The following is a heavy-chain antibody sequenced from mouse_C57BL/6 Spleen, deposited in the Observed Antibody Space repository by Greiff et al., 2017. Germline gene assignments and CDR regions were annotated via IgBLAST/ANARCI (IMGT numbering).Heavy chain of an antibody. CDR1: GYTFTDYY. CDR2: INPNNGGT. Sequence: EVQLQQSGPELVKPGASVKISCKASGYTFTDYYMNWVKQSHGKSLEWIGDINPNNGGTSYNQKFKGKATLTVDKSSSTAYMELRSLTSEDSAVYYCARSHYYGSSYDAMDYWGQGTSVTVSS. D-gene: IGHD1-1*01. CDR3: ARSHYYGSSYDAMDY. J-gene: IGHJ4*01. V-gene: IGHV1-26*01.